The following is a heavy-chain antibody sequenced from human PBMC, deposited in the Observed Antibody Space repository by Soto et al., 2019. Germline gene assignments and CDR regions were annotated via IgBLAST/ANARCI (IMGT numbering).Heavy chain of an antibody. Sequence: QVQLVQSGAEVKKPGSSVKVSCKASGGTFSSYAISWVRQAPGQGLEWMGGIIPIFGTANYAQKFQGRVTITADESTSTAYMELSSLRSEDTAAYYCERDGHCSGGSCTNWFDPWGQGTLVTVSS. D-gene: IGHD2-15*01. CDR2: IIPIFGTA. V-gene: IGHV1-69*01. J-gene: IGHJ5*02. CDR3: ERDGHCSGGSCTNWFDP. CDR1: GGTFSSYA.